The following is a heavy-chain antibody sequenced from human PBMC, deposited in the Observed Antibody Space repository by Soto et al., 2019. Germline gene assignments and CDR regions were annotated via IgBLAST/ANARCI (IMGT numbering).Heavy chain of an antibody. Sequence: ASVKVSCKASGYTFTSYAMHWVRQAPGQRLEWMGWINAGNGNTKYSQKFQGRVTITRDTSASTAYMELSSLRSEDTAVYYCATGVTIFGVVIRSGYYYGMDVWGQGTTVTVSS. D-gene: IGHD3-3*01. CDR1: GYTFTSYA. CDR2: INAGNGNT. J-gene: IGHJ6*02. V-gene: IGHV1-3*01. CDR3: ATGVTIFGVVIRSGYYYGMDV.